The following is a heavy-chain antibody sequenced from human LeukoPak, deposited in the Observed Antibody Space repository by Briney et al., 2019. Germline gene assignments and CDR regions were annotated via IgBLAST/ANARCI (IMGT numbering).Heavy chain of an antibody. CDR2: ISGSGGST. V-gene: IGHV3-23*01. CDR3: ARVLLWFGEYFYYFDY. D-gene: IGHD3-10*01. Sequence: PGGSLRLSCAASGFTFSSYAMSRVRQAPGKGLEWVSAISGSGGSTYYADSVKGRFTISRDNSKNTLYLQMNSLRAEDTAVYYCARVLLWFGEYFYYFDYWGQGTLVTVSS. CDR1: GFTFSSYA. J-gene: IGHJ4*02.